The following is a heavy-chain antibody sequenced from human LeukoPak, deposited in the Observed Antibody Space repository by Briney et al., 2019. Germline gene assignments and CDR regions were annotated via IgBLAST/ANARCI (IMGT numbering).Heavy chain of an antibody. CDR2: MNPNSGNT. D-gene: IGHD6-13*01. Sequence: ASVKVSCKASGYTFTSYDINWVRQATGQGLEWMGWMNPNSGNTGYAQKFQGRVTMTRNTSISTAYMELSSLRSEDTAVYYCARGSGYTVAYYYYMDVWGKGTTVTVSS. CDR1: GYTFTSYD. V-gene: IGHV1-8*01. CDR3: ARGSGYTVAYYYYMDV. J-gene: IGHJ6*03.